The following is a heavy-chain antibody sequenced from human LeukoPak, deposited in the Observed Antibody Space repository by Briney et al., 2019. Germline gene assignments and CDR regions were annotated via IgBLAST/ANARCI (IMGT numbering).Heavy chain of an antibody. Sequence: SGTLSLTCAVSGGSFSGYYWRWIRQPPGKGLEWIGYIYYSGTTNYNPSLKSRVTILVDTSKNQFSLNLSSVTAADTAVYYCARRGIAAAGYDYWGQGTLVTVSS. V-gene: IGHV4-59*08. CDR1: GGSFSGYY. CDR2: IYYSGTT. CDR3: ARRGIAAAGYDY. J-gene: IGHJ4*02. D-gene: IGHD6-13*01.